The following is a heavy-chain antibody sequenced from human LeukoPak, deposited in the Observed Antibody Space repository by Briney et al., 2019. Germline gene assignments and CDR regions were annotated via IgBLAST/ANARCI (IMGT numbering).Heavy chain of an antibody. CDR3: AKSLGYCSSTSCYNYYYGMDV. Sequence: GGSLRLSCAASGFTFSDYYMSWIRQAPGKGLEWVSAISGSGGSTYYADSVKGRFTISRDNSKNTLYLQMNSLRAEDTAVYYCAKSLGYCSSTSCYNYYYGMDVWGQGTTVTVSS. D-gene: IGHD2-2*02. J-gene: IGHJ6*02. CDR1: GFTFSDYY. V-gene: IGHV3-23*01. CDR2: ISGSGGST.